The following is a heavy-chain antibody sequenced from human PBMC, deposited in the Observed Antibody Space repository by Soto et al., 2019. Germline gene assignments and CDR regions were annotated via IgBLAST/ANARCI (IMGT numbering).Heavy chain of an antibody. J-gene: IGHJ6*02. CDR2: ISGSGGST. V-gene: IGHV3-23*01. D-gene: IGHD6-19*01. CDR1: GFTFSSYA. CDR3: ATSGGDSSGWDTGYYYYGMDV. Sequence: VSLRLSCAASGFTFSSYALSWVRQAPGKGLEWVSAISGSGGSTYYADSVKGRFTISRDNSKNTLYLQMNSLRAEDTAVYYCATSGGDSSGWDTGYYYYGMDVWGQGTTVTVSS.